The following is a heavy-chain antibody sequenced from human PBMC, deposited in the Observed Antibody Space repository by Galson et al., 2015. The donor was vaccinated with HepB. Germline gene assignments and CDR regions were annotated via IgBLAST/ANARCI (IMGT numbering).Heavy chain of an antibody. CDR2: ISGYTGDT. J-gene: IGHJ5*02. Sequence: SVKVSCKASGYTFTNYGIAWVRQAPGQGLEWMGWISGYTGDTNYLQKLQDRVTMTTDTSTDTAYMDLRSLRSDDTAIYYCARSSSRLIMTSGFDPWGQGTLVTVSS. CDR1: GYTFTNYG. D-gene: IGHD3-9*01. CDR3: ARSSSRLIMTSGFDP. V-gene: IGHV1-18*04.